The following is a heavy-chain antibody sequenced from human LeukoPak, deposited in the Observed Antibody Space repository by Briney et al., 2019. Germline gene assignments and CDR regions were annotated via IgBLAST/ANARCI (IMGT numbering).Heavy chain of an antibody. Sequence: GGSLRLSCAASGLTFSTYGMHRVRQAPGKGLEWVAFIRYDGSNKYYADSVKGRFTISKDNSKNTLYLQMNSLRAEDTAVYYCANMYYYDSSGFYYWGQGTLVTVSS. J-gene: IGHJ4*02. D-gene: IGHD3-22*01. CDR2: IRYDGSNK. V-gene: IGHV3-30*02. CDR3: ANMYYYDSSGFYY. CDR1: GLTFSTYG.